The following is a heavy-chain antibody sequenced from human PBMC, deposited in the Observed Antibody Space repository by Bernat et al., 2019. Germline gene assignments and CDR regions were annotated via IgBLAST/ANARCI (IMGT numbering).Heavy chain of an antibody. Sequence: VQLVESGGGVVQPGRSLRLSCAASGFTFSNYAMSWVRQGPGKGLEWVSTISGSGDSTYYADSVKGRFIIYRDNSKNTMYLHMTSLRAEDTAVYYCAKHRGFSYGYAGGDYWGQGTLVTVSS. V-gene: IGHV3-23*04. D-gene: IGHD5-18*01. J-gene: IGHJ4*02. CDR2: ISGSGDST. CDR3: AKHRGFSYGYAGGDY. CDR1: GFTFSNYA.